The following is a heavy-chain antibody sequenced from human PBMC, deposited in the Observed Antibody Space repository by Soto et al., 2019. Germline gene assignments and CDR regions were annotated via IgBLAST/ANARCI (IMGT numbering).Heavy chain of an antibody. V-gene: IGHV4-39*01. CDR1: GVSIHNSHSF. Sequence: SETLSLTCTVSGVSIHNSHSFWAWIRQPPGKGLQFIASVYHNGGAHYNSSLKSRVTISVDTSKNQLSLELSSVTATDTAVYFSARRGARIEADGLSTGFVPWGQGTLVTVSS. D-gene: IGHD6-13*01. J-gene: IGHJ5*02. CDR2: VYHNGGA. CDR3: ARRGARIEADGLSTGFVP.